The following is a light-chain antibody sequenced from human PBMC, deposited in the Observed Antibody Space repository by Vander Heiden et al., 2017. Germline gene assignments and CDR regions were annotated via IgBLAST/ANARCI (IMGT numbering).Light chain of an antibody. CDR3: QQDHNTPRT. CDR2: WAS. V-gene: IGKV4-1*01. Sequence: DIVLTQSPDPLAVSLGERATVNCRSSRSILSSSDNKNYLAWYQQKVGQPPKLLFYWASTRASRVPDRFSGSESGTDFTLSIISLQAEDVAIYYCQQDHNTPRTFGQGTQVQIK. J-gene: IGKJ1*01. CDR1: RSILSSSDNKNY.